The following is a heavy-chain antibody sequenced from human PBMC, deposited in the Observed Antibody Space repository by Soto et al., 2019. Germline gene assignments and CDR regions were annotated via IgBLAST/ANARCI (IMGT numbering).Heavy chain of an antibody. CDR1: GGSISSYY. J-gene: IGHJ6*03. V-gene: IGHV4-59*01. CDR2: IYYSGST. CDR3: ARGDYYYYYMDV. Sequence: TLSLTCTVSGGSISSYYWSWIRQPPGKGLEWIGYIYYSGSTNYNPSLKSRVTISVDTSKNQFSRKLSSVTAADTAVYYCARGDYYYYYMDVWGKGTTVTVSS.